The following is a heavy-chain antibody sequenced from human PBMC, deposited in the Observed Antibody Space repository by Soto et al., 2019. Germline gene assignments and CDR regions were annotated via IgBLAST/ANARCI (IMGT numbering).Heavy chain of an antibody. CDR3: AKRPSYDFVN. Sequence: EVQLLESGGGLVQPGGSLRLSCAASGFTFSTYAMSWVRQAPGKGLEWVSSINKNGGSTFYADSVKGRFTISRDNSKDTLFLQMNSLRAEDTALYYCAKRPSYDFVNWGQGTLVTASS. D-gene: IGHD3-3*01. V-gene: IGHV3-23*01. CDR1: GFTFSTYA. CDR2: INKNGGST. J-gene: IGHJ4*02.